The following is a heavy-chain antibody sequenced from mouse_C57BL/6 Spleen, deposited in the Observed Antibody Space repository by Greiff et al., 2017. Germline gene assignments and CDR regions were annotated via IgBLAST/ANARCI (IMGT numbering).Heavy chain of an antibody. J-gene: IGHJ3*01. Sequence: VQLQESGAELVRPGTSVKVSCKASGYAFTNYLIEWVKQRPGQGLEWIGVINPGSGGTNYNEKFKGKATLTADKSSSTAYMQLSSLTSGDSAVYFCARGGFAYWGQGTLVTVSA. CDR3: ARGGFAY. CDR2: INPGSGGT. CDR1: GYAFTNYL. V-gene: IGHV1-54*01.